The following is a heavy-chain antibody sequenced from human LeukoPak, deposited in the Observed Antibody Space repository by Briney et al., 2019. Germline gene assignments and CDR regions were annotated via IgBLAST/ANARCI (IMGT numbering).Heavy chain of an antibody. Sequence: GGSLRLSCAASGFTFSSYAMSWVRQAPGKGLEWVSAISGSGGSTYYADSVKGRFTISRDNSKNTLYLQVNSLRAEDTAVYYCAVRELPNYYYYYYGMDVWGQGTTVTVSS. CDR3: AVRELPNYYYYYYGMDV. D-gene: IGHD1-26*01. J-gene: IGHJ6*02. V-gene: IGHV3-23*01. CDR1: GFTFSSYA. CDR2: ISGSGGST.